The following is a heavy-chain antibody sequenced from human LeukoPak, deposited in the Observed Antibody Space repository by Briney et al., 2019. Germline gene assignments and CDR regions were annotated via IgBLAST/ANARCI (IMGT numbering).Heavy chain of an antibody. J-gene: IGHJ4*01. V-gene: IGHV4-59*02. CDR3: ASRKLGNDY. Sequence: SGPGLVKPSETLSLTCTVSGGSVSDYYWSWIRQSPGKGLEWIGYIYYTGSSSYNPSLRSRVTISADTSKNQFSLKLSSVTAADTAVYYCASRKLGNDYWGQGTLVTVSS. CDR2: IYYTGSS. CDR1: GGSVSDYY. D-gene: IGHD7-27*01.